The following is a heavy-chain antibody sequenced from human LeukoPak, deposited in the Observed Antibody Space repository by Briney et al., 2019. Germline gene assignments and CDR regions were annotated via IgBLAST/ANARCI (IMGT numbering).Heavy chain of an antibody. CDR1: GYTFTGYY. J-gene: IGHJ4*02. CDR2: INPNSGGT. V-gene: IGHV1-2*02. D-gene: IGHD6-6*01. Sequence: ASVKVSCKASGYTFTGYYMHWVRQAPGQGLEWMGWINPNSGGTNYAQKFQGRVTMTRDTSISIAYMELSRLRSDDTAVYYCAREGAQLVPTGPFDYWGQGTLVTVSS. CDR3: AREGAQLVPTGPFDY.